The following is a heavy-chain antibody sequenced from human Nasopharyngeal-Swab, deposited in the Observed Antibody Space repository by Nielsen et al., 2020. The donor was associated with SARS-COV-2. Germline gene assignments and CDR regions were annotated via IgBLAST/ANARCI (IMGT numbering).Heavy chain of an antibody. Sequence: GGSLRLSCAASGFTFSSYGMHWVRQAPGKGLEWVAVISYDGSNKYYADSVKGRFTISRDNSKNTLYLQMNSLRAEDTAVYYRAHNRIGYYYYMDVWGKGTTVTVSS. CDR3: AHNRIGYYYYMDV. V-gene: IGHV3-30*03. CDR1: GFTFSSYG. D-gene: IGHD1-1*01. J-gene: IGHJ6*03. CDR2: ISYDGSNK.